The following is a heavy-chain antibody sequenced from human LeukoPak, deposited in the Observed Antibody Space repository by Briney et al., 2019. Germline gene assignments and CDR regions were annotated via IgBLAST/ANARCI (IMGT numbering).Heavy chain of an antibody. CDR2: IFATGDT. Sequence: SETLSLTCAVSGDSMRKWCWSWIRQPAGKGLEWIGRIFATGDTNYNPSLKSRVAMSVDTSKNYFSLNLTSVTAADTAVYFCAGYHAYGVTTPPLGYWGQGTLVTVSS. CDR3: AGYHAYGVTTPPLGY. CDR1: GDSMRKWC. V-gene: IGHV4-59*10. J-gene: IGHJ4*02. D-gene: IGHD4-17*01.